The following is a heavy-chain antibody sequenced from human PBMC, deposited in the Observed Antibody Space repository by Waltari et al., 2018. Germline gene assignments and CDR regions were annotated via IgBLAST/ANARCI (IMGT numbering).Heavy chain of an antibody. Sequence: QVQLEQSGAEVKKPGASMKVSCKVSGYALSELFMHWVRQAPGEGLEWMGGFNPEDGEIIDAQKFRGRVTMTEDTSTETVYMDLSSLRSEDTAVYYCATSNSGGRRGFDYWGQGTLVTVSS. J-gene: IGHJ4*02. D-gene: IGHD2-15*01. CDR3: ATSNSGGRRGFDY. V-gene: IGHV1-24*01. CDR1: GYALSELF. CDR2: FNPEDGEI.